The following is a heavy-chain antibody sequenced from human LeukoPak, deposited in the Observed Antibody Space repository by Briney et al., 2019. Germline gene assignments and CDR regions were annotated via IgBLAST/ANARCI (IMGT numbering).Heavy chain of an antibody. D-gene: IGHD1-26*01. CDR1: GFTVSSNY. J-gene: IGHJ4*02. Sequence: GGSLRLSCAASGFTVSSNYMNWVRQAPGKGLEWVSMIYPNGNTFYTDSVKGRFTISGDNSKNTLSLEMNSLRVEDTAVYYCARGRGSYYLDYWGQGTLVTVSS. CDR2: IYPNGNT. V-gene: IGHV3-66*01. CDR3: ARGRGSYYLDY.